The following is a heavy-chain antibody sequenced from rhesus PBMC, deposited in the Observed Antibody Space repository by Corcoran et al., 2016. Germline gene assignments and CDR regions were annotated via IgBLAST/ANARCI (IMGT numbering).Heavy chain of an antibody. CDR2: ISGSNGSP. V-gene: IGHV4-165*01. J-gene: IGHJ3*01. CDR3: ARAPSSSWSGDAFDF. Sequence: QVQLQESGPGLVKPSETLSLTCAVSGGSISINYWSWIRQPPGKGLEWIGYISGSNGSPCYNPSLKGRVTVSTDTSKNKFSLNLSSVTAADTAVYYCARAPSSSWSGDAFDFWGQGLRVTVSS. D-gene: IGHD6-13*01. CDR1: GGSISINY.